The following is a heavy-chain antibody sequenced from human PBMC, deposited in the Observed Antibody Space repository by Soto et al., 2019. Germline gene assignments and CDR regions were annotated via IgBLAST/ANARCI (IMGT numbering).Heavy chain of an antibody. J-gene: IGHJ6*02. V-gene: IGHV3-23*01. D-gene: IGHD3-3*02. CDR3: AKEEDYQDFWSGYGLDV. CDR1: GFTFSSYA. Sequence: GGSLRLSCAASGFTFSSYAISWVRQAPGKGLEWVSAISGSGTTTYYADSVRGRSTISRDNSKNTLYLQMSSLTAEDTAVYYCAKEEDYQDFWSGYGLDVWGQGTTVTVSS. CDR2: ISGSGTTT.